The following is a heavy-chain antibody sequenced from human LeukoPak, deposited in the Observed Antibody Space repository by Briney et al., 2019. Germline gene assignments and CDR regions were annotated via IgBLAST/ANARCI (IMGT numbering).Heavy chain of an antibody. CDR3: AKSGSIVAGEYYYYYYMDV. CDR2: IRYDGSNK. J-gene: IGHJ6*03. V-gene: IGHV3-30*02. Sequence: GGSLRLSYAASGLTFSTYGMYWVRQAPGKGLEWVAFIRYDGSNKYYADSVKGRFTISRDNSKNTLYLQMNSLRAEDTAVYYCAKSGSIVAGEYYYYYYMDVWGKGTTVTVSS. CDR1: GLTFSTYG. D-gene: IGHD5-12*01.